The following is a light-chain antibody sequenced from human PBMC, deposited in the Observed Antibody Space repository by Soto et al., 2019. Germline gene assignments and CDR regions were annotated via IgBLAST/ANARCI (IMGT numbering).Light chain of an antibody. CDR3: MKGTHWPLT. Sequence: DVVVTQSPLSLTVTLGQSASISCKSSQSRVYSDGHTYLNWFQQRPGQSPRRLIYQVSKRDSGVPDRFSGSGSGSDFTLKISRVEAEDVGVYYCMKGTHWPLTFGGGTKAEIK. J-gene: IGKJ4*01. V-gene: IGKV2-30*01. CDR1: QSRVYSDGHTY. CDR2: QVS.